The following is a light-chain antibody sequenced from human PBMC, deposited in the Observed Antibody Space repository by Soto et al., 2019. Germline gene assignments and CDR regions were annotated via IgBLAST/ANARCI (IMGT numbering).Light chain of an antibody. J-gene: IGLJ7*01. CDR2: RTD. V-gene: IGLV1-47*01. CDR1: TSNVGPNF. CDR3: ATWDDRLNAVV. Sequence: QSVLTQPPSASGTPGQRVTISCSGSTSNVGPNFVYWYHQLPGAAPKLLIYRTDQRPSGVPDRFSGSKSGTSASLAISGLRSEDEADYFCATWDDRLNAVVFGGDTQLTVL.